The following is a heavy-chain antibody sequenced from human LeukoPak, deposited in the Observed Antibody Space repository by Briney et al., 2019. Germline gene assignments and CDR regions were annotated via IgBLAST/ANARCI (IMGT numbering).Heavy chain of an antibody. J-gene: IGHJ4*02. CDR3: ARGSATAAPGTKKLFDY. D-gene: IGHD6-13*01. CDR1: GYTFTDYF. Sequence: ASVKVSCKASGYTFTDYFMHWVRLAPGQGPESMGWINSNSGGTSTDYTQKFKGRVTLTRDTSINTAYMELTRLTSDDTALYYCARGSATAAPGTKKLFDYWGQGTLVTVSS. CDR2: INSNSGGTST. V-gene: IGHV1-2*02.